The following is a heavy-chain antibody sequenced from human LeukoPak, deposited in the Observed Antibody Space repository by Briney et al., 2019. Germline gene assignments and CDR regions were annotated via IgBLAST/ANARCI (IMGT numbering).Heavy chain of an antibody. D-gene: IGHD2-15*01. V-gene: IGHV3-23*01. Sequence: GGSLRLSCVASGFTFSTYSMNWVRQAPGKGLEWVSSISVSGGSTYYADPAKGRFTISRDNSKNTLYLQMNSLRAEDTAVYYCANRGVGYYYMDVWGKGTTVTVSS. J-gene: IGHJ6*03. CDR1: GFTFSTYS. CDR3: ANRGVGYYYMDV. CDR2: ISVSGGST.